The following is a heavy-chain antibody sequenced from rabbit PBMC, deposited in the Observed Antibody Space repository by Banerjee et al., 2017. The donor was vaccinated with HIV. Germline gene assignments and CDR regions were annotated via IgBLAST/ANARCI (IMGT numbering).Heavy chain of an antibody. D-gene: IGHD6-1*01. V-gene: IGHV1S40*01. Sequence: QSLEESGGDLVKPGASLTLTCTASGFSFSSSYYMCWVRQAPGKGLEWIGCIYAGSSGTTKYASWAKGRFTISKTSSTTVTLQMTSLTAADTATYFCARDSAYYPYVYDDYEYVIGYFNLWGPGTLVTVS. CDR3: ARDSAYYPYVYDDYEYVIGYFNL. CDR2: IYAGSSGTT. J-gene: IGHJ4*01. CDR1: GFSFSSSYY.